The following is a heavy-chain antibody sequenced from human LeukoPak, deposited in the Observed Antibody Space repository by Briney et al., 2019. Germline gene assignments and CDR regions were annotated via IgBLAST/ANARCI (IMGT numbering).Heavy chain of an antibody. CDR3: ATLYCSATRCSYNWFDP. CDR2: INPNGGGT. Sequence: ASVKVSCKSSGYNFTGYYMHWVRQAPGHGLEWMGCINPNGGGTIYAQQFQGGVTMTRNTSISTAYMELSRLRSDDTAMYYCATLYCSATRCSYNWFDPWGPGTLVTVSS. D-gene: IGHD2-2*01. V-gene: IGHV1-2*02. J-gene: IGHJ5*02. CDR1: GYNFTGYY.